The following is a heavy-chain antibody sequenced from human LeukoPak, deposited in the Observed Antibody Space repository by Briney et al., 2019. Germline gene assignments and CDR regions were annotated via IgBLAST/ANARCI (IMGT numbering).Heavy chain of an antibody. J-gene: IGHJ4*02. CDR1: GFTFDDYA. D-gene: IGHD6-19*01. Sequence: AGGSLRLSCAASGFTFDDYAMHWIRQPPGKGLEWIGYIYASGNTNYNPSLKSRVTISVDTSKNQFSLKLSSVTAADTAVYYCARDPPVAGTSWGQGTLVTVSS. CDR3: ARDPPVAGTS. V-gene: IGHV4-59*01. CDR2: IYASGNT.